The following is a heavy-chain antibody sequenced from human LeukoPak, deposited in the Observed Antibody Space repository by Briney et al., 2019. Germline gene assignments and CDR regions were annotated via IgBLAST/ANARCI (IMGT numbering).Heavy chain of an antibody. CDR2: MNPNSGNT. D-gene: IGHD6-19*01. CDR1: GYTFTSYD. Sequence: ASVKVSCKASGYTFTSYDINWVRQATGQGLEWMGWMNPNSGNTGYAQKFQGRVTMTRNTSISTAYMELSSLRSEDTAVYYCARGGYSSGWYQVLFPSSANYYYYYGMDVWGQGTTVTVSS. CDR3: ARGGYSSGWYQVLFPSSANYYYYYGMDV. V-gene: IGHV1-8*01. J-gene: IGHJ6*02.